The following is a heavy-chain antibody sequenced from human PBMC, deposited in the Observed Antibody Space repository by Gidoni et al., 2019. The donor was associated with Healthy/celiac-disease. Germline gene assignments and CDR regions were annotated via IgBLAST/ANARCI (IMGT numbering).Heavy chain of an antibody. J-gene: IGHJ6*02. V-gene: IGHV3-30-3*01. CDR1: GFTFSSYA. CDR3: ARERYSSGWERYYYYYYGMDV. D-gene: IGHD6-19*01. CDR2: ISYDGSNK. Sequence: QVQLVESGGGVVQPGRSLRLSCAASGFTFSSYAMHWVRQAPGKGLGWVAVISYDGSNKYYADAVKGRFTISRDNSKNTLYLQMNSLRAEDTAVYYCARERYSSGWERYYYYYYGMDVWGQGTTVTVSS.